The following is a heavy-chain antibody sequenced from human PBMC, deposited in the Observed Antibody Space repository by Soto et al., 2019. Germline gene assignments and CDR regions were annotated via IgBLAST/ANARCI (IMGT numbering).Heavy chain of an antibody. CDR1: GFPFSSYS. V-gene: IGHV3-21*01. D-gene: IGHD3-3*01. CDR3: ARTPRLRFLEWPRFDY. Sequence: PGGSLRLSCAASGFPFSSYSMNWVRQAPGKGLEWVSSISSSSSYIYYADSVKGRFTISRDNAKNSLYLQMNSLRAEDTAVYYCARTPRLRFLEWPRFDYWGQGTLVTVSS. J-gene: IGHJ4*02. CDR2: ISSSSSYI.